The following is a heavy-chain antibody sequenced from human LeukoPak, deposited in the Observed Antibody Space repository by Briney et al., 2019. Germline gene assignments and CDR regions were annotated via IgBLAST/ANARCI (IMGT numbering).Heavy chain of an antibody. J-gene: IGHJ4*02. CDR2: ISGSGSST. D-gene: IGHD3-22*01. Sequence: GGSLRLSCAASGFTFSIYAMSWVRQAPGKALKWVSTISGSGSSTYYADSGKGRFTISRDNSKNTLSLQMNSLRAEDTAVYYCAKDSGYYYKSFDYWGQGALVTVSS. V-gene: IGHV3-23*01. CDR3: AKDSGYYYKSFDY. CDR1: GFTFSIYA.